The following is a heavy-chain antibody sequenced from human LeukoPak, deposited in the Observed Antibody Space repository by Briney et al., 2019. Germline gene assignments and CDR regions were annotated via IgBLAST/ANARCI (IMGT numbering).Heavy chain of an antibody. V-gene: IGHV3-33*01. CDR2: IWYDGSNK. Sequence: GWSLRLSCAASRFTFSSYGMHWVHQAPGKGLEWVAFIWYDGSNKYYADSVKGRFTLSRDNSKNTLYLQMNSLRAEDTAVYYCARDPLFPTIPHYGMDVWGQGTTVTVSS. J-gene: IGHJ6*02. CDR3: ARDPLFPTIPHYGMDV. CDR1: RFTFSSYG. D-gene: IGHD3-9*01.